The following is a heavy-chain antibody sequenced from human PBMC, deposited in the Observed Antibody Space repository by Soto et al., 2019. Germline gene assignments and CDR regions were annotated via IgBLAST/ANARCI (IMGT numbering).Heavy chain of an antibody. CDR3: ARDRLDIVVVPAARGYYYYYGMDV. J-gene: IGHJ6*02. Sequence: SVKVSCKASGYSFTGYSMHWVRQAPGQGLEWMGGINPKFGTANYAQKFQGRVTMTADESTSTAYMELSSLRSEDTAVYYCARDRLDIVVVPAARGYYYYYGMDVWGQGTTVTVSS. CDR2: INPKFGTA. V-gene: IGHV1-69*13. CDR1: GYSFTGYS. D-gene: IGHD2-2*01.